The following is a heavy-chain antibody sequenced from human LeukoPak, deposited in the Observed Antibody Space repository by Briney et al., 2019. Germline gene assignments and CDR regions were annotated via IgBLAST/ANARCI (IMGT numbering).Heavy chain of an antibody. Sequence: GGSLRLSCAASGFTFSSYSMQWVRQTPGKGLEWVGIMSNSGENTFYGEAVKGRFTISRDNAKNSLYLQMNSLRAKDTAVYYCAELGITMIGGVWGKGTTVTISS. CDR1: GFTFSSYS. J-gene: IGHJ6*04. CDR3: AELGITMIGGV. CDR2: MSNSGENT. V-gene: IGHV3-33*05. D-gene: IGHD3-10*02.